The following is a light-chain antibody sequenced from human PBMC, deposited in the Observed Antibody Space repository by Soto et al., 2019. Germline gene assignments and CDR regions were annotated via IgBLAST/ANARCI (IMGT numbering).Light chain of an antibody. CDR2: ATS. V-gene: IGKV3-15*01. CDR3: QQYGDWPLT. J-gene: IGKJ4*01. CDR1: QSVGNN. Sequence: EIVVTQSPATLSVSPGERATLSCRASQSVGNNFAWYQQKPGQAPRLLIFATSPRATGVPARFSGSGSGTEFTLTISSLQSEDFAGYYCQQYGDWPLTFGGGAKVEIE.